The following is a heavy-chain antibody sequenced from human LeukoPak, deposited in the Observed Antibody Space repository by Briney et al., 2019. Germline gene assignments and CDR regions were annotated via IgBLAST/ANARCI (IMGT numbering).Heavy chain of an antibody. J-gene: IGHJ4*02. Sequence: SETLSLTCTVSGGSISSYYWSWIRQPPGKGLEWIGYIYYSGSTNYNPSLKSRVTISVDTSKNQLSLKLSSVTAADTAVYYCARGMYDILTGYYNGIDYWGQGTLVTVSS. CDR3: ARGMYDILTGYYNGIDY. V-gene: IGHV4-59*01. CDR1: GGSISSYY. D-gene: IGHD3-9*01. CDR2: IYYSGST.